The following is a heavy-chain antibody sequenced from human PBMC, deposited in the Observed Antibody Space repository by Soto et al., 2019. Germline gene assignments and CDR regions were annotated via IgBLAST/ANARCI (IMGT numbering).Heavy chain of an antibody. CDR2: INSDGSST. J-gene: IGHJ4*02. CDR1: GFTFSSYW. Sequence: GGSLSLSCAALGFTFSSYWRPWVRQLPGKGLVWVSRINSDGSSTSYADSVKGRFTISRDNAKNTLYLQMNSLRAEDTAVYYCAGYDFWSGYPNALWGQGTLVTVSS. D-gene: IGHD3-3*01. CDR3: AGYDFWSGYPNAL. V-gene: IGHV3-74*01.